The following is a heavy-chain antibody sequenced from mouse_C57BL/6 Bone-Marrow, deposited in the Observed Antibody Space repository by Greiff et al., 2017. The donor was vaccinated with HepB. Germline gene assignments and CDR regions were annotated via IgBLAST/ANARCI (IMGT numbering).Heavy chain of an antibody. CDR1: GYTFTSYW. Sequence: QVQLKESGAELVKPGASVKMSCKASGYTFTSYWITWVKQRPGQGLEWIGDIYPGSGSTNYNEKFKSKATLTVDTSSSTAYMQLSSLTSEDSAVYYCARRDYDGFAYWGQGTLVTVSA. CDR3: ARRDYDGFAY. CDR2: IYPGSGST. J-gene: IGHJ3*01. D-gene: IGHD2-4*01. V-gene: IGHV1-55*01.